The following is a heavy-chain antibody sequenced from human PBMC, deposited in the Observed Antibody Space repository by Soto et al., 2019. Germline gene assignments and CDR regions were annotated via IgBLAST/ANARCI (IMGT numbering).Heavy chain of an antibody. CDR1: GFTFSSYA. J-gene: IGHJ5*02. CDR3: ARDSWELSLSYWFDP. D-gene: IGHD3-16*02. Sequence: PGGSLRLSCAASGFTFSSYAMHWVRQAPGKGLEWVAVIWYDGSNKYYADSVKGRFTISRDNSKNTLYLQMNSLRAEDTAVYYCARDSWELSLSYWFDPWGQGTLVTVSS. CDR2: IWYDGSNK. V-gene: IGHV3-33*08.